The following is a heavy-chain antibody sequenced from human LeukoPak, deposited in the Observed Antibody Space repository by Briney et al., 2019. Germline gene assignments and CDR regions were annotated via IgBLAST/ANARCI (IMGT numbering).Heavy chain of an antibody. CDR3: AKGTYQEWLDRAEYFQH. V-gene: IGHV3-30*02. D-gene: IGHD6-19*01. J-gene: IGHJ1*01. Sequence: GGSLRLSCAASGFTFSSYGMHWVRQAPGKGLEWVAFIRYDGSNKYYADSVKGRFTISRDNSKNTLYLQMNSLRAEDTAVYYCAKGTYQEWLDRAEYFQHWGQGTLVTVSS. CDR1: GFTFSSYG. CDR2: IRYDGSNK.